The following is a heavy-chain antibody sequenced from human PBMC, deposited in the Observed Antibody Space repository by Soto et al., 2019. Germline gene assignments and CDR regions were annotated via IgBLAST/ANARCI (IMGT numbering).Heavy chain of an antibody. CDR3: VRDLDGSGSYYTDY. Sequence: SVKVSCKASGGTFSSYAISWVRQAPGQGLEWMGGIIPIFGTANYAQKFQGRVTITADESTSTAYMELRSLRSDDTAVYYCVRDLDGSGSYYTDYWGPGTLVTVSS. V-gene: IGHV1-69*13. D-gene: IGHD3-10*01. CDR1: GGTFSSYA. CDR2: IIPIFGTA. J-gene: IGHJ4*02.